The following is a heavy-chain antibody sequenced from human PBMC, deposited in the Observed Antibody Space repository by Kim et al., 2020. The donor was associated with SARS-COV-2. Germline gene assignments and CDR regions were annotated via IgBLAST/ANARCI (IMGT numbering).Heavy chain of an antibody. Sequence: SVEGRFTISRDDSTNTLFLQMSRLTVEDTAVYYCARVNGGDGYYGGRLDYWGQGSLVTVSS. J-gene: IGHJ4*02. D-gene: IGHD3-22*01. CDR3: ARVNGGDGYYGGRLDY. V-gene: IGHV3-33*02.